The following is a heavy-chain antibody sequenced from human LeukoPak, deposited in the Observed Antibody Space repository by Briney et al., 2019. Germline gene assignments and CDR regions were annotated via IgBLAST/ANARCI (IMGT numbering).Heavy chain of an antibody. V-gene: IGHV3-21*01. Sequence: GSLRLSCAASGFTFSSDSMNWVRQAPGKGLEWVSSISSSISHIYYADSVKGRFTISRDNAKNSLYLQMNSLRAEDTAVYYCTSNPPGIARDGAEYFQHWGQGTLVTVSS. J-gene: IGHJ1*01. CDR2: ISSSISHI. D-gene: IGHD6-13*01. CDR1: GFTFSSDS. CDR3: TSNPPGIARDGAEYFQH.